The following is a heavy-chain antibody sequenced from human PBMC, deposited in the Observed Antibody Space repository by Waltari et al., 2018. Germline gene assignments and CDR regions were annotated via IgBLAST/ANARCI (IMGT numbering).Heavy chain of an antibody. CDR3: ARGPPISAKWELCWFDY. J-gene: IGHJ4*02. V-gene: IGHV3-53*01. CDR1: GFAVSDNY. CDR2: IYSGVGA. Sequence: EVQVVESGGGLIQPGGSLRLSCAASGFAVSDNYMSWVRQAPGKGLEWVEVIYSGVGAFYADAVKGRFTIVRDSSENTFYLQRSSLRVEDTAVYYCARGPPISAKWELCWFDYWGQGTLVTVSS. D-gene: IGHD3-16*01.